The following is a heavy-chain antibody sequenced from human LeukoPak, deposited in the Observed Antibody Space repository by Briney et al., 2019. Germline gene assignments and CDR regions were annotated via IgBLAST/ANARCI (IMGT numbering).Heavy chain of an antibody. Sequence: ASVKVSCKASGYTFTGYYMHWVRQAPGQGLEWMGWINPNSGGTNYAQKFQGRVTMTRDTSISTAYMELSRLRSDDTAVYYCARGLYSSTWPFDYWGQGTLVTVSS. CDR3: ARGLYSSTWPFDY. CDR1: GYTFTGYY. D-gene: IGHD6-13*01. J-gene: IGHJ4*02. CDR2: INPNSGGT. V-gene: IGHV1-2*02.